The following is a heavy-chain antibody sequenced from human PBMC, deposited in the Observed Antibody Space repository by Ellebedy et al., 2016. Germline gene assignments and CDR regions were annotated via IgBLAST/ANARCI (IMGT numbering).Heavy chain of an antibody. V-gene: IGHV4-4*07. J-gene: IGHJ3*02. D-gene: IGHD7-27*01. CDR2: IYNTGGT. Sequence: SETLSLXXSVSGGSLSSYYWSWIRQPAGTGLEWIGRIYNTGGTNYNPSLKSRLTMSVDTSKNQFSLKLKSVTAADTAIYYCARANWELGDAFDIWGQGTKVTVS. CDR3: ARANWELGDAFDI. CDR1: GGSLSSYY.